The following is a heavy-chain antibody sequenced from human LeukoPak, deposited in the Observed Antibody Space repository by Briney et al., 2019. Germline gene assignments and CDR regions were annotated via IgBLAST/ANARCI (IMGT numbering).Heavy chain of an antibody. CDR2: IYYSGST. D-gene: IGHD4-17*01. CDR3: ASHGDFEHFDY. CDR1: AGSISSYY. Sequence: PSETLSLTCSVSAGSISSYYWNWIRQPPGQGLEWVGYIYYSGSTDYNPSFKSRVTISVDTSKNQFSLKLSSVTAADTAVYYCASHGDFEHFDYWSQGTLVTVSS. J-gene: IGHJ4*02. V-gene: IGHV4-59*08.